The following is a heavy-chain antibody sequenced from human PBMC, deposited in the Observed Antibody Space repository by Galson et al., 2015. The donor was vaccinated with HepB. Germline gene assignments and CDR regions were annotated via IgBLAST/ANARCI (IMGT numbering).Heavy chain of an antibody. J-gene: IGHJ4*02. V-gene: IGHV3-33*01. CDR1: GFTFSSYG. D-gene: IGHD2-15*01. CDR2: IWYDGSNK. Sequence: SCAASGFTFSSYGMHWVRQAPGKGLEWVAVIWYDGSNKYYADSVKGRFTISRDNSKNTLYLQMNSLRAEDTAVYYCAREVGYCSGGSCSLDYWGQGTLVTVSS. CDR3: AREVGYCSGGSCSLDY.